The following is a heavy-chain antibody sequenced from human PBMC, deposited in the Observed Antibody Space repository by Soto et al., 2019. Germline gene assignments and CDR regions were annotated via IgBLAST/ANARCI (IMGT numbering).Heavy chain of an antibody. CDR1: GFTFSSYA. V-gene: IGHV3-23*01. J-gene: IGHJ4*02. D-gene: IGHD3-22*01. CDR2: ISGSGGST. Sequence: PGGSLRLSCAASGFTFSSYAMSWVRQAPGKGLEWVSAISGSGGSTYYADSVKGRFTISRDNSKNTLYLQMNSLRAEDTAVYYCAKDGYYYYDSSGYYSRSFDYWGQGTLVTVSS. CDR3: AKDGYYYYDSSGYYSRSFDY.